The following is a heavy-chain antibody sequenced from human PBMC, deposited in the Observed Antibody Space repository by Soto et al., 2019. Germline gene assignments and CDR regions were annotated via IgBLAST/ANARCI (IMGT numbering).Heavy chain of an antibody. J-gene: IGHJ6*02. D-gene: IGHD3-10*01. CDR2: ISGGGGST. V-gene: IGHV3-23*01. Sequence: GGSLRLSCAVSGFPFISYVMTWVRQAPGKGLEWVSVISGGGGSTNYAESVKGRFTISRDNSENTLYLQMNSLRAEDTAVYYCAKAVTLVRGINPYSYGLDVWGQGTTVTVSS. CDR3: AKAVTLVRGINPYSYGLDV. CDR1: GFPFISYV.